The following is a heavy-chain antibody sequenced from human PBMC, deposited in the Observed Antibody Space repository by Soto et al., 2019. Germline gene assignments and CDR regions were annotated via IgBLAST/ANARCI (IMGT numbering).Heavy chain of an antibody. Sequence: LSLTCTVSVESISIYYWSWIRQPPGKGLEWIGYMYYSGSTNYNPSLKSRVTISVDTSKNQFSLKLSSVTAADTAVYYCARDAGGPADYWGQGTLVTVSS. CDR3: ARDAGGPADY. J-gene: IGHJ4*02. V-gene: IGHV4-59*01. CDR1: VESISIYY. D-gene: IGHD2-15*01. CDR2: MYYSGST.